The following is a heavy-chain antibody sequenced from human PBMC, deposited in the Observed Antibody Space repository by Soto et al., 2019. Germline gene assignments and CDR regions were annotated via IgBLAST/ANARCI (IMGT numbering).Heavy chain of an antibody. CDR3: ARAYYDFWRDPIDY. CDR1: GGTFSSYA. CDR2: INAGNGNT. V-gene: IGHV1-3*01. J-gene: IGHJ4*02. D-gene: IGHD3-3*01. Sequence: ASVKVSCKASGGTFSSYAMHWVRQAPGQRLEWMGWINAGNGNTKYSQKFQGRVTITRDTSASTAYMELSSLRSEDTAVYYCARAYYDFWRDPIDYWGQGTLVTVSS.